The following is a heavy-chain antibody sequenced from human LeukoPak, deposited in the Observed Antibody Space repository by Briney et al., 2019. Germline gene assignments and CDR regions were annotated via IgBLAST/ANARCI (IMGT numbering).Heavy chain of an antibody. Sequence: GGSLRLSCAASGFTFDDYTMHWVRQVPGKGLEWVSLISWDGGDTYYADSVKGRFTISRDNSKNSLYLQMNSLRTEDTALYYCAKDMLDREIESYFDYWGQGTLVTVSS. CDR3: AKDMLDREIESYFDY. D-gene: IGHD2-2*03. CDR1: GFTFDDYT. CDR2: ISWDGGDT. V-gene: IGHV3-43*01. J-gene: IGHJ4*02.